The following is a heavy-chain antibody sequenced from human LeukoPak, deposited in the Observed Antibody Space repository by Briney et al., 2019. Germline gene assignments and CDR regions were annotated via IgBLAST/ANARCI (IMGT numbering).Heavy chain of an antibody. CDR1: GFTFSSYW. CDR3: ARARIAVAGRHFDY. J-gene: IGHJ4*02. V-gene: IGHV3-7*01. Sequence: LAGGSLRLSWAASGFTFSSYWMSSVRQAPGKGLEWVANIKQDGSEKYYVDSVKGRFTISRDNAKNSLYLQMNSLRAEDTAVYYCARARIAVAGRHFDYWGQGTLVTVSS. D-gene: IGHD6-19*01. CDR2: IKQDGSEK.